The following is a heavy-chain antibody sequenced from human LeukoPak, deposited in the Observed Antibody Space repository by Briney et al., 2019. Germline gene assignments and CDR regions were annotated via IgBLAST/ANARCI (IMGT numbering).Heavy chain of an antibody. CDR3: AKDVWRATRLFDY. Sequence: GGSLRLSCAASGFTFSSYGMHWVRQAPGKGLEWVAVIWYDGSNKYYADSVKGRFTIPGDNSKNTLYLQMNSLRAEDTAVYYCAKDVWRATRLFDYWGQGTLVTVSS. D-gene: IGHD1-26*01. V-gene: IGHV3-30*02. CDR1: GFTFSSYG. J-gene: IGHJ4*02. CDR2: IWYDGSNK.